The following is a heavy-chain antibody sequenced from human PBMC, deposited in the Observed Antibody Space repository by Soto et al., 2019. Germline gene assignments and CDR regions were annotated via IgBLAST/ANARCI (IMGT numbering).Heavy chain of an antibody. V-gene: IGHV3-23*01. J-gene: IGHJ4*02. Sequence: PGGSLRLSCAASGFTFSSYAMSWVRQAPGKGLEWVSAISGSGGSTYYADSVKGRFTISRDNSKNTLYLQMNSLRAEDTAVYYCAKDSSSGSPYLDYFDYWGQGTLVTVSS. D-gene: IGHD3-22*01. CDR3: AKDSSSGSPYLDYFDY. CDR1: GFTFSSYA. CDR2: ISGSGGST.